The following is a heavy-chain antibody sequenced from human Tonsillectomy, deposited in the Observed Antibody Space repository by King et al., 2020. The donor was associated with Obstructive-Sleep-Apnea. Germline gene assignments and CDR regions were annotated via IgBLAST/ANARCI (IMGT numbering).Heavy chain of an antibody. V-gene: IGHV1-69*09. CDR2: IIPILGIA. CDR3: GIEVAAAGLGEYYFDY. J-gene: IGHJ4*02. CDR1: GGTSINYA. D-gene: IGHD6-13*01. Sequence: QLVQSGAEVKKPGSSVKVSCKASGGTSINYAISWVRQAPGQGLEWMGRIIPILGIANYAQKFQGRVTITADKSTSTAYMDLSSLRPEDTAVYYCGIEVAAAGLGEYYFDYWGQGTLVTVSS.